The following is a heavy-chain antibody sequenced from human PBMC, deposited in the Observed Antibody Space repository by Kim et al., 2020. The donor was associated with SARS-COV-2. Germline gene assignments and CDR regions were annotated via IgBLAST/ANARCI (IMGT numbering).Heavy chain of an antibody. V-gene: IGHV4-61*02. D-gene: IGHD3-22*01. CDR3: ARDEVITVGKTNYYYGMDV. Sequence: SETLSLTCTVSGGSISSGSYYWSWIRQPAGKGLEWIGRIYTSGSTNYNPSLKSRVTISVDTSKNQFSLKLSSVTAADTAVYYCARDEVITVGKTNYYYGMDVWSQGTTVTVSS. CDR1: GGSISSGSYY. CDR2: IYTSGST. J-gene: IGHJ6*02.